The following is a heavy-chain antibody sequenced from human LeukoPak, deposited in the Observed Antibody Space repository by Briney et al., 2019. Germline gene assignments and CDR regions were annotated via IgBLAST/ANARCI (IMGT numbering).Heavy chain of an antibody. CDR3: TSPPVRATDY. J-gene: IGHJ4*02. V-gene: IGHV7-4-1*02. Sequence: EASVKVSCKASGYTLTNSAINWLRQAPGQGLEWMGWINTNTGNPIYAQGFTGRFVFSFDTSVSTAYLQISSLKAEDTAIYYSTSPPVRATDYWGQGTLVTVSS. CDR1: GYTLTNSA. D-gene: IGHD1-26*01. CDR2: INTNTGNP.